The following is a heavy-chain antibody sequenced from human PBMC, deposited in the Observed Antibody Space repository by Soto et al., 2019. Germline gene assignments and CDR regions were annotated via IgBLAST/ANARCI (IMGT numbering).Heavy chain of an antibody. Sequence: QVQLQESGPGLLKPSETLSLTCSVSGDSMTGANWGWFRQSPEKGLEWIGYIDYSGSTNYNPSLRSRITITIDTSSNQFSRNLASVTAADAAVYYCTRARYGDHFDSWGQVTLVTVSS. D-gene: IGHD4-17*01. CDR2: IDYSGST. V-gene: IGHV4-59*01. CDR3: TRARYGDHFDS. CDR1: GDSMTGAN. J-gene: IGHJ4*02.